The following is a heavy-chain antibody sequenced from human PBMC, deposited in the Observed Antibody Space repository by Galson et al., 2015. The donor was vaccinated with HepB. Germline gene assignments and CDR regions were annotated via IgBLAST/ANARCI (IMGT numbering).Heavy chain of an antibody. CDR1: GYTFNTYD. V-gene: IGHV1-3*01. Sequence: SVKVSCKASGYTFNTYDIFWVRQAPGQRLGCMGWINGGSGYTIYSQNFQGRVTITRDTSANTAYMELSSLQFEDTAVYYCARNGGGLDYWGQGTLVTVSS. CDR3: ARNGGGLDY. CDR2: INGGSGYT. J-gene: IGHJ4*02. D-gene: IGHD3-16*01.